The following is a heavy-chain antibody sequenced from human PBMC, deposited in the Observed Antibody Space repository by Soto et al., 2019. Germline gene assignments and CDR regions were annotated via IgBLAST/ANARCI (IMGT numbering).Heavy chain of an antibody. CDR2: ISESSSST. J-gene: IGHJ5*01. V-gene: IGHV3-23*01. CDR3: AKKPNGFDS. CDR1: GLTFSRHA. Sequence: GESLKISCAASGLTFSRHAMAWVRQAPGKGLEWLSSISESSSSTYYADSVKGRFTISKDNSKNMLYLQMNSLRAEDTAVYYCAKKPNGFDSWGQGTLVTVSS.